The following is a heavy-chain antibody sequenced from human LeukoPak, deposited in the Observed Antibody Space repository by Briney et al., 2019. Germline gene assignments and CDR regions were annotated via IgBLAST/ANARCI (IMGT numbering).Heavy chain of an antibody. CDR3: TSADYGAYDY. J-gene: IGHJ4*02. CDR2: IYSGDNT. CDR1: GFTFSSYA. V-gene: IGHV3-23*03. D-gene: IGHD4-17*01. Sequence: PGGSLRLSCAASGFTFSSYAMSWVRQAPGEGLEWVSVIYSGDNTYYADSVKGRFTISRDNSKNTLYLQMNSLRVEDTAVYYCTSADYGAYDYWGQGTLVTVSS.